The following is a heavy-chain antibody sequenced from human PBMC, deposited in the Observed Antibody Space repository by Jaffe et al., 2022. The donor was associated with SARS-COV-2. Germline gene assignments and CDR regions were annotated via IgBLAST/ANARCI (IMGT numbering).Heavy chain of an antibody. CDR2: ISRSLSTI. CDR3: ARGSQVAYFFDF. J-gene: IGHJ4*02. Sequence: QVQLMESGGGLVKPGGSLRLSCAASGFTFSDYYMAWIRQAPGKGLEWVSYISRSLSTIYYADSVKGRFTISRDNAKNSLYLQMNSLRAEDTAVYFCARGSQVAYFFDFWGQGTLVTVSS. V-gene: IGHV3-11*01. CDR1: GFTFSDYY. D-gene: IGHD2-15*01.